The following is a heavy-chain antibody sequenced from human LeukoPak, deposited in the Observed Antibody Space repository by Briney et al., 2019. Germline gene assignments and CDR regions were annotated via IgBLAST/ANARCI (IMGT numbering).Heavy chain of an antibody. CDR1: GGSFSGYY. V-gene: IGHV4-34*01. Sequence: PSETPSLTCAVYGGSFSGYYWSWIRQPPGKGLEWIGEINHSGSTNYNPSLKSRVTISVDTSKNQFSLKLSSVTAADTAVYYCARGPYCSSTSCSDYYYYYYMDVWGKGTTVTVSS. D-gene: IGHD2-2*01. CDR2: INHSGST. J-gene: IGHJ6*03. CDR3: ARGPYCSSTSCSDYYYYYYMDV.